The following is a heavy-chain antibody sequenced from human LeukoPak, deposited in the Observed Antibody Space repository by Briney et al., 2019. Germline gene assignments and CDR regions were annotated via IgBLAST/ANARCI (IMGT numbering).Heavy chain of an antibody. V-gene: IGHV3-23*01. CDR3: AKKYYDILTGYYVQYSAMDV. Sequence: GGSLRLSCAASGFTFSSYAMSWVRQAPGQGLEWVSAIGGSADKTYYADSVKGRFTISRDNSKNTLYLQMNSLRAEDTAVYYCAKKYYDILTGYYVQYSAMDVWGQGTTVTVSS. J-gene: IGHJ6*02. CDR2: IGGSADKT. D-gene: IGHD3-9*01. CDR1: GFTFSSYA.